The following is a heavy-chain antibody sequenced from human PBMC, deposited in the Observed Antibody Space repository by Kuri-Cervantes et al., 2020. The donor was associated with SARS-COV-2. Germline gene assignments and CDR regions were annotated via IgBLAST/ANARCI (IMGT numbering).Heavy chain of an antibody. V-gene: IGHV3-30*02. CDR2: IWYDGSNK. CDR1: GFTFSSYG. D-gene: IGHD2-2*01. J-gene: IGHJ4*02. CDR3: AKAPKYCSSTSCYGEVDY. Sequence: GGSLRLSCAASGFTFSSYGMHWVRQAPGKGLEWVAVIWYDGSNKYYADSVKGRFTIPRDNSKNTLYLQMNSLRAEDTAVYYCAKAPKYCSSTSCYGEVDYWGQGTLVTVSS.